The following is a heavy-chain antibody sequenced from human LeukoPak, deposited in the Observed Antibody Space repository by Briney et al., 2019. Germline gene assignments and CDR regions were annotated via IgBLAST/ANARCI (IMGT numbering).Heavy chain of an antibody. CDR2: IHPGDSDT. CDR3: ASRSFHYASSGYYPDAFDI. CDR1: GYSFVTNW. J-gene: IGHJ3*02. Sequence: GESLKISCKGSGYSFVTNWIGWVRQMPGRGLEWMGIIHPGDSDTRYSPPFQGQVTMSVDKSISTAYLQRSSLKASDTAMYYCASRSFHYASSGYYPDAFDIWGQGTMVTVSP. V-gene: IGHV5-51*01. D-gene: IGHD3-22*01.